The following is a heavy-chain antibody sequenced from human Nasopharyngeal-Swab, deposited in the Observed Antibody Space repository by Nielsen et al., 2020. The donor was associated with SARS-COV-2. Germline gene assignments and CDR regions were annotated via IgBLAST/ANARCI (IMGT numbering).Heavy chain of an antibody. V-gene: IGHV3-43*01. J-gene: IGHJ3*02. CDR1: GFTFDDYT. CDR3: AKGVDITSRTARAFDI. CDR2: ISWDGGST. D-gene: IGHD5-12*01. Sequence: GESLKISCAASGFTFDDYTMHWVRQAPGKGLEWVSLISWDGGSTYYADSVKGRFTISRDNSKNSLYLQMNSLRTEDTALYYCAKGVDITSRTARAFDIWGQGTMVTVSS.